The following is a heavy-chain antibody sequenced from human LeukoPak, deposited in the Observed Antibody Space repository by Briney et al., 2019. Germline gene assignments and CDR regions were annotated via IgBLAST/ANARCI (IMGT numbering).Heavy chain of an antibody. Sequence: GGSLRLSCAASGFTFSDYYMSWIRQAPGKGLEWVSYISSSGSTIYYTDSVKGRFTISRDNAKNSLYLQMNSLRAKDTAVYYCARDREGGYYGSGSIDYWGQGTLVTVSS. CDR2: ISSSGSTI. D-gene: IGHD3-10*01. CDR3: ARDREGGYYGSGSIDY. CDR1: GFTFSDYY. V-gene: IGHV3-11*01. J-gene: IGHJ4*02.